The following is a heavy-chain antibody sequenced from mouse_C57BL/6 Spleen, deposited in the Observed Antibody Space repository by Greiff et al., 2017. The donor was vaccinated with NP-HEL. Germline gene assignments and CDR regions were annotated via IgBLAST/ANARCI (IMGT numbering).Heavy chain of an antibody. CDR1: GYTFTSHW. V-gene: IGHV1-56*01. J-gene: IGHJ3*01. CDR3: ARLGKFAG. Sequence: QVQLQQSGPELARPGASVKLSCKASGYTFTSHWMHWVRQRPGQGLEWIGEIFPGSGSSYYNEKFKGKATLTVDTSSSTAYMQLSSLTSEDSAVYFCARLGKFAGWGKGTLVTVSA. CDR2: IFPGSGSS. D-gene: IGHD2-1*01.